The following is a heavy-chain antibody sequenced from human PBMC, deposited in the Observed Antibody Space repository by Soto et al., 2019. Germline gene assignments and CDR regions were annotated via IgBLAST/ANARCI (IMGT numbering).Heavy chain of an antibody. V-gene: IGHV3-23*01. CDR2: ISGSGGST. D-gene: IGHD6-13*01. J-gene: IGHJ4*02. CDR3: AKEGEQQGGGYFDY. Sequence: EVQLLESGGGLVQPGGSLRLSCAASGFTFSSYAMSWVRQAPGKGLEWVSAISGSGGSTYYADSVKGRFTISRDNSKNTLYQQMHSLRAEDQAVYYCAKEGEQQGGGYFDYWGQGTLVTVSS. CDR1: GFTFSSYA.